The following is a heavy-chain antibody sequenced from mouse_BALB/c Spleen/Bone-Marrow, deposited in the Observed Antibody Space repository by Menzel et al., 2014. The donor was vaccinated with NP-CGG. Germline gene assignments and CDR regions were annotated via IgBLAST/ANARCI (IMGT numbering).Heavy chain of an antibody. CDR1: GYSITSGYS. V-gene: IGHV3-1*02. J-gene: IGHJ4*01. CDR2: IHYSGNT. CDR3: TRGDYGSYGAMDC. D-gene: IGHD2-1*01. Sequence: EVQGVESGPDLVKPSQSLSLTCTVTGYSITSGYSWHWIRQFPGNKLEWMGYIHYSGNTNYNPSLKSRTSIIRDTSKNQFFLQLISVTTEDTATYYCTRGDYGSYGAMDCWGQGTSVTVSS.